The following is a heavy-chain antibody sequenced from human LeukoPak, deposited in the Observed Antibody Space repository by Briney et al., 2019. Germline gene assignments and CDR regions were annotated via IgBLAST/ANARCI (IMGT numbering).Heavy chain of an antibody. D-gene: IGHD3-16*01. V-gene: IGHV1-8*01. Sequence: ASVTVSCKASGYTFTSYDINWVRQATGQGLEWMGWMNPNSGNTGYAQKFQGRVTMTRNTSISTAYMELSSLRSEDTAVYYCARGIMRDDAFDIWGQGTMVTVSS. J-gene: IGHJ3*02. CDR2: MNPNSGNT. CDR3: ARGIMRDDAFDI. CDR1: GYTFTSYD.